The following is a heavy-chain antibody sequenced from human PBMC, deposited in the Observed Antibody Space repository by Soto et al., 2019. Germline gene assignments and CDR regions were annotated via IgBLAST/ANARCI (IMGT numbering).Heavy chain of an antibody. CDR3: ARDAGAYYYGSGAGFDY. J-gene: IGHJ4*02. V-gene: IGHV4-39*02. Sequence: QLQLQESGPGLVKPSETLSLTCTVSGGSISSSSYYWGWIRQPPGKGLEWIGSIYYSGSTYYNPSLKSRVTISVDTSKNQFSLKLSSVTAADTAVYYCARDAGAYYYGSGAGFDYWGQGTLVTVSS. CDR1: GGSISSSSYY. D-gene: IGHD3-10*01. CDR2: IYYSGST.